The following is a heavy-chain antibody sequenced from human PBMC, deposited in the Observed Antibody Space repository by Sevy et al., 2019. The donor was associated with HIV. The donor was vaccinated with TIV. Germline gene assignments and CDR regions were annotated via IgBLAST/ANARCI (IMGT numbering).Heavy chain of an antibody. CDR2: ISSSSSTI. CDR3: ARGRQGIDY. V-gene: IGHV3-48*01. J-gene: IGHJ4*02. CDR1: GFTFSSYS. Sequence: GGSLRLSCAASGFTFSSYSMNWVRQAPGKGLEWVSYISSSSSTIYYADSVKGRFTISRDNAKNSLYLQMNSLRAEDTAMYYCARGRQGIDYWGQGTLVTVSS.